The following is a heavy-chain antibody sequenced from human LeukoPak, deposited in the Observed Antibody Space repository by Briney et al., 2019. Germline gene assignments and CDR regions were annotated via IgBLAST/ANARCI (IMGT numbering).Heavy chain of an antibody. J-gene: IGHJ6*04. Sequence: GGSLRLSCAASGFTFSSYSMNWVHQAPGKGLVWVSYIDSSSGTIYYADSVKGRFTISRDSAKNSLYLQMNSLRAEDTAVYYCAELGITMIGGVWGKGTTVTISS. CDR3: AELGITMIGGV. D-gene: IGHD3-10*02. CDR2: IDSSSGTI. CDR1: GFTFSSYS. V-gene: IGHV3-48*01.